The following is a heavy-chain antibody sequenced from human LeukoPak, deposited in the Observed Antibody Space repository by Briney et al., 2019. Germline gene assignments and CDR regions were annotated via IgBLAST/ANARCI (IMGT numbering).Heavy chain of an antibody. D-gene: IGHD2-15*01. CDR3: ARRGGWTQGSYYYYMDV. CDR2: IYPGDYDT. CDR1: GYIFTSYW. Sequence: GESLEISCKGSGYIFTSYWIGWVRQMPGKGLEWMWIIYPGDYDTRYSPSFQGQVTISADKSISTAYLQWSSLKASDTAMYYCARRGGWTQGSYYYYMDVWGKGTTVTVSS. V-gene: IGHV5-51*01. J-gene: IGHJ6*03.